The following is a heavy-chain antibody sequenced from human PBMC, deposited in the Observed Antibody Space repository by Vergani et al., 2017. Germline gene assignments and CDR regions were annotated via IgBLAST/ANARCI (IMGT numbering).Heavy chain of an antibody. D-gene: IGHD4-23*01. J-gene: IGHJ2*01. CDR2: VFRNGNV. CDR1: GASIDSFY. CDR3: ARDFGGEWYFDL. V-gene: IGHV4-4*08. Sequence: QVKLQESGPGLLKPSQTLSLTCTVSGASIDSFYWSWIRQSPGKGLEWIGYVFRNGNVNYNPSFNFRVAIDTSNNELSLRVTSVTAADTAVYYCARDFGGEWYFDLWGRGATVTVSS.